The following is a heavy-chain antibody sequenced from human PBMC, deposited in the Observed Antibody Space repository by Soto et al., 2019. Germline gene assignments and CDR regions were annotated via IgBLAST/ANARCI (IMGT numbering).Heavy chain of an antibody. J-gene: IGHJ3*02. CDR3: ASRERVGAFDI. V-gene: IGHV1-69*01. CDR2: IIPILGSA. Sequence: QVQLVQSGAEVKKPGSSVKVSCKASGGTLSNYAINWLRQAPGQGLEWMGGIIPILGSANYAQKFQDRVTINADESTSKTYKELSSLTSKVAAVYYCASRERVGAFDIWGQGTVVTVSS. D-gene: IGHD1-26*01. CDR1: GGTLSNYA.